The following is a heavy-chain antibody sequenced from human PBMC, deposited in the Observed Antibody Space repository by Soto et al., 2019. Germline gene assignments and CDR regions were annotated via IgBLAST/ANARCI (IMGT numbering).Heavy chain of an antibody. D-gene: IGHD2-8*01. CDR1: GFTFSTYA. CDR2: ISSNGRST. Sequence: HLGGSLRLSCATSGFTFSTYAMHWVRQAPGMGLEYVSAISSNGRSTYYANSVKGRFTISRDNSKNTLYLQMDSLRAEDMAVYYCARDRCTNGVCYATSDYWGQGTLVTVSS. CDR3: ARDRCTNGVCYATSDY. V-gene: IGHV3-64*01. J-gene: IGHJ4*02.